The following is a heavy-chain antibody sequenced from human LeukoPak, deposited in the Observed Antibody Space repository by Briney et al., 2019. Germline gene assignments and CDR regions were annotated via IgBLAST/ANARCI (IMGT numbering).Heavy chain of an antibody. D-gene: IGHD3-9*01. J-gene: IGHJ5*02. CDR1: GFTFSGHE. CDR3: ARDKSDWSLDP. Sequence: GGSLRLSCAASGFTFSGHEMNWVRQAPGKGLEWISYISDSGGTTKYADSVRGRFTISRDNAKNSLSLQMSSLRAEDTAVYYCARDKSDWSLDPWGQGTPVTVSS. V-gene: IGHV3-48*03. CDR2: ISDSGGTT.